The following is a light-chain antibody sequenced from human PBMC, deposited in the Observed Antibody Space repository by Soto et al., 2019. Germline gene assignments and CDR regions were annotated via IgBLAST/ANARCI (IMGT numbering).Light chain of an antibody. CDR2: GAS. Sequence: EIVMTQSPATLSVSPGERATLSCRASQSVSSNLAWYQQKPGQAPRLLIYGASTRATGIPARFSGSGSGTEFTLTISGLQSEDVAAYYCQQYNNWPPWTFGQGTKVEIK. J-gene: IGKJ1*01. CDR3: QQYNNWPPWT. V-gene: IGKV3-15*01. CDR1: QSVSSN.